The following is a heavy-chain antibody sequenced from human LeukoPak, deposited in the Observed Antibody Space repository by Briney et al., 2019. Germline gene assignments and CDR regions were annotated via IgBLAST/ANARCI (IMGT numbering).Heavy chain of an antibody. J-gene: IGHJ4*02. CDR3: AKDGERRYNRQDY. CDR1: GFTFSSYG. Sequence: GGSLRLSCAASGFTFSSYGMSWVRQAPGKGLEWVSAISGSGGSTYYADSVKGRFTISRDNSKNTLYLQMNSLRAEDTAVYYCAKDGERRYNRQDYWGQGTLVTVSS. D-gene: IGHD1-14*01. V-gene: IGHV3-23*01. CDR2: ISGSGGST.